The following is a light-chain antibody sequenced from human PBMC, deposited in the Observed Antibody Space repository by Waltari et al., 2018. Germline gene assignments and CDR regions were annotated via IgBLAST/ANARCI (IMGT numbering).Light chain of an antibody. V-gene: IGLV1-51*01. CDR2: YNN. CDR1: SPNPGHTS. J-gene: IGLJ2*01. Sequence: QSVLPQPPSLPPAPGQNVTLSCSGRSPNPGHTSVSWYQQLPGTAPKLPLFYNNKRPSGMPDRFSGSKSGTSATLGSTGLQTGDEADYYCGTWDSSLSVYVVFGGGTKLTVL. CDR3: GTWDSSLSVYVV.